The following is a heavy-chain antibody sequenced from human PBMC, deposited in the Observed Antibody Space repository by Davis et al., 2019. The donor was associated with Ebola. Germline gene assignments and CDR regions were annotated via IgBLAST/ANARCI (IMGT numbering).Heavy chain of an antibody. CDR3: AKDWRRIAVAFDY. J-gene: IGHJ4*02. D-gene: IGHD6-19*01. CDR1: GFTFDDYA. CDR2: ISGDGGST. V-gene: IGHV3-43*02. Sequence: PGGSLRLSCAASGFTFDDYAMHWVRQAPGKGLEWVSLISGDGGSTYYADSVKGRFTISRDNSKNTLYLQMNSLRAEDTAVYYCAKDWRRIAVAFDYWGQGTLVTVSS.